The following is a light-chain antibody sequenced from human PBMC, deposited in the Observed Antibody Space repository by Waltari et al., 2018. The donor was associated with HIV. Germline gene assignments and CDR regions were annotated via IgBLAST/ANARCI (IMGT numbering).Light chain of an antibody. CDR2: HVS. CDR1: SSDVGGYNY. J-gene: IGLJ2*01. V-gene: IGLV2-11*01. CDR3: YSYAGSLL. Sequence: QSALTQPRSVSGSPGQSVTISCTGSSSDVGGYNYVSWYQQHPTKAPKLIIYHVSERPSGVPDRFSGSKSGNRASLTISGLQAEDEADYYCYSYAGSLLFGGGTKLTVL.